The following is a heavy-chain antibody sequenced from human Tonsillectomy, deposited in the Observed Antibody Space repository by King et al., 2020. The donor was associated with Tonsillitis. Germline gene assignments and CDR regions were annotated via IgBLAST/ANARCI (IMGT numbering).Heavy chain of an antibody. D-gene: IGHD7-27*01. J-gene: IGHJ4*02. CDR3: ARDENWAFDY. CDR1: GFSFSSYS. V-gene: IGHV3-48*01. Sequence: VQLVESGGGLVQPGGSLRLSCAASGFSFSSYSVNWVGQAPGKGLEWVAYITRDSGILTYGDSVKGRFTISRDNAKNSLYLEMNSLRAEDTAVYYCARDENWAFDYWGQGTLVTVSS. CDR2: ITRDSGIL.